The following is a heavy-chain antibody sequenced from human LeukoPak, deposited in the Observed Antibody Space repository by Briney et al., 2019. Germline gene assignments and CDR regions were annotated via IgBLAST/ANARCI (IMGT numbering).Heavy chain of an antibody. J-gene: IGHJ3*02. CDR2: ISYDGSNK. D-gene: IGHD3-10*01. CDR3: ARELRGVTAFDI. Sequence: GGSLRLSCAASGSTFSSYAMHWVRQAPGKGLEWVAVISYDGSNKYYADSVKGRFTISRDNSKNTLYLQMNSLRAEDTAVYYCARELRGVTAFDIWGQGTMVTVSS. V-gene: IGHV3-30*04. CDR1: GSTFSSYA.